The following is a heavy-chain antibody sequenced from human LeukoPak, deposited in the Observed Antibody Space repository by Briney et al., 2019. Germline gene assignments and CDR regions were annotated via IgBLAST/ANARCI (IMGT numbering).Heavy chain of an antibody. D-gene: IGHD3-9*01. J-gene: IGHJ4*02. CDR2: IKHDGSEK. V-gene: IGHV3-7*03. CDR3: ARDNFDWRPLDC. Sequence: GGSLRLSCAGSGFTFSSHWMTWVRQTPGKGLEWVASIKHDGSEKNYVDSVKGRFTISRDNARNSLYVEMNNLRGEDTAVYYCARDNFDWRPLDCWGQGTLVTVSS. CDR1: GFTFSSHW.